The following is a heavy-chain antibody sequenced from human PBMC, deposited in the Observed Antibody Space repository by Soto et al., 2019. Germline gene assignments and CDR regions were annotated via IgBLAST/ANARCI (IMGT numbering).Heavy chain of an antibody. CDR2: INHSGST. Sequence: LSLTCAVYGGSFSGHYWSWIRQPPGKGLEWIGEINHSGSTNYNPSLKSRVTISVDTSKNQFSLKLSSVTAADTAVYYCARVRTVTTLFYFYYMDVSNKGTTVTVSS. J-gene: IGHJ6*03. CDR1: GGSFSGHY. CDR3: ARVRTVTTLFYFYYMDV. D-gene: IGHD4-4*01. V-gene: IGHV4-34*01.